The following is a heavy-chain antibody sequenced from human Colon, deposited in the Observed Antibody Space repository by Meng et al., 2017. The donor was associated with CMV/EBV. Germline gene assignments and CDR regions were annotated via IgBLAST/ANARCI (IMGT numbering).Heavy chain of an antibody. CDR3: ARRSGSYRLTYWFDP. J-gene: IGHJ5*02. CDR1: GGSFIGYS. CDR2: IDHVGTT. Sequence: GSLRLSCALSGGSFIGYSWSWIRQPPGKGPVWIGDIDHVGTTNYNPSLKSRVTISADTSKNEFSLSLTSVTATDTAVYYCARRSGSYRLTYWFDPWGQGTLVTVSS. D-gene: IGHD1-26*01. V-gene: IGHV4-34*01.